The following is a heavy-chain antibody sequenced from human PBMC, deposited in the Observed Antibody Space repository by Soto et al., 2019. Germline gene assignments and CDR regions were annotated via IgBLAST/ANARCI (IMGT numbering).Heavy chain of an antibody. D-gene: IGHD6-19*01. Sequence: PGGSLRLSCAASGFTFSSYGMHWVRQAPGKGLEWVAVISYDGSNKYYADSVKGRFTISRDNSKNTLYLQMNSLRAEDTAVYYCAKRQWLAPIDYPGQATLVSVSS. CDR3: AKRQWLAPIDY. CDR2: ISYDGSNK. CDR1: GFTFSSYG. J-gene: IGHJ4*02. V-gene: IGHV3-30*18.